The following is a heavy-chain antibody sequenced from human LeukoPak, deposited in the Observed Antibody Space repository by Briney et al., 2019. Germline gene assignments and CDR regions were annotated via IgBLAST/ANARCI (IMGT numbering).Heavy chain of an antibody. Sequence: PSETLSLTCTVSGGSISTYSYYWGWIRQPPGKGLEWSGSMYYSGNTYYNPSLKSRVTMSADTSKKQFSLNLSSVAAADTAVYYCVRQIERDGYDYWGQGTLVTVSS. CDR2: MYYSGNT. V-gene: IGHV4-39*01. CDR1: GGSISTYSYY. J-gene: IGHJ4*02. D-gene: IGHD5-24*01. CDR3: VRQIERDGYDY.